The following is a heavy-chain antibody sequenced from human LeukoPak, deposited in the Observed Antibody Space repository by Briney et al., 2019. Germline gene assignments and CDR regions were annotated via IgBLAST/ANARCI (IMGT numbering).Heavy chain of an antibody. V-gene: IGHV3-23*01. CDR3: AKAETYYYGSGRYYGMDV. CDR1: GFIFSNYG. Sequence: PGGSLRLSCAASGFIFSNYGMNWVRQAPGKGLEWVAAISASGSATSYADSVRGRFTISRDNSKSTTYLQMNSLRAEDTAVYYCAKAETYYYGSGRYYGMDVWGQGTTVTVSS. J-gene: IGHJ6*02. D-gene: IGHD3-10*01. CDR2: ISASGSAT.